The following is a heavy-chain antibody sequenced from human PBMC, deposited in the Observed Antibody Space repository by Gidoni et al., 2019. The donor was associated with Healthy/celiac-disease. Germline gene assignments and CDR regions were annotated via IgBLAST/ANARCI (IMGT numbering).Heavy chain of an antibody. CDR2: ISYDGSNK. Sequence: QVQLVESGGGVVQPGRSLRLSCAASGFTFSSYGMHWVRQAPGKGLEWVAVISYDGSNKYYADSVKGRFTISRDNSKNTLYLQMNSLRAEDTAVYYCAKATLTMIGPFDYWGQGTLVTVSS. D-gene: IGHD3-22*01. CDR3: AKATLTMIGPFDY. J-gene: IGHJ4*02. V-gene: IGHV3-30*18. CDR1: GFTFSSYG.